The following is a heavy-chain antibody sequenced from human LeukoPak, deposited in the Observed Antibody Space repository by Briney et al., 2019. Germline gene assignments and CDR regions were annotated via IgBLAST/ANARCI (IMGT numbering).Heavy chain of an antibody. CDR3: AKRGAEVGATVAPGDY. CDR1: GFTFSSYA. D-gene: IGHD1-26*01. J-gene: IGHJ4*02. CDR2: ISGSGGST. V-gene: IGHV3-23*01. Sequence: QSGGSLRLSCAASGFTFSSYAMSWVRQAPGKGLEWVSAISGSGGSTYYADSVKGRFTISRDSSKNTLYLQMNSLRAEDTAVYYCAKRGAEVGATVAPGDYWGQGTLVTVSS.